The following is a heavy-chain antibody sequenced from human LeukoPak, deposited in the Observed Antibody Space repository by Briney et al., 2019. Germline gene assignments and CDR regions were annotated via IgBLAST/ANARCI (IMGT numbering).Heavy chain of an antibody. V-gene: IGHV3-48*03. CDR3: ARAGGGGYCSRTSCYSYWFDP. CDR1: GFTFSSYE. CDR2: ISSSGSTI. Sequence: GGSLRLSCAASGFTFSSYEMNWVRQAPGKGLEWVSYISSSGSTIYYADSVKGRFTISRDNAKNSLYLQMNSLRAEDTAVYYCARAGGGGYCSRTSCYSYWFDPWGQGTLVTVSS. D-gene: IGHD2-2*01. J-gene: IGHJ5*02.